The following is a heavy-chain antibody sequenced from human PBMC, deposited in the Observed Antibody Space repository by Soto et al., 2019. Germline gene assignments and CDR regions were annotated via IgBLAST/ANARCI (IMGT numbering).Heavy chain of an antibody. Sequence: SETLSLTCAVYGGSFSRFSWSWIRQPPGKGLEWIGEINQSGDTNYNPSLKSRVTISVDTSKSQFSLKVNSVTAADTAVYYCAATPRYWGQGTLVTVSS. CDR3: AATPRY. J-gene: IGHJ4*02. CDR2: INQSGDT. V-gene: IGHV4-34*01. CDR1: GGSFSRFS.